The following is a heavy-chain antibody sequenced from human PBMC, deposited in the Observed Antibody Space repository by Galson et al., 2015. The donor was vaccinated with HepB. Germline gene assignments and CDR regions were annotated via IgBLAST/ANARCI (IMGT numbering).Heavy chain of an antibody. D-gene: IGHD2-15*01. CDR1: GGTFSSYA. J-gene: IGHJ6*03. CDR3: ARDRFPAATHYYYYYMDV. Sequence: SVKVSCKASGGTFSSYAISWVRQAPGQGLEWMGGIIPIFGTANYAQKFQGRVTITADESTSTAYMELSSLRSEDTAVYYCARDRFPAATHYYYYYMDVWGKGTTVTVSS. V-gene: IGHV1-69*13. CDR2: IIPIFGTA.